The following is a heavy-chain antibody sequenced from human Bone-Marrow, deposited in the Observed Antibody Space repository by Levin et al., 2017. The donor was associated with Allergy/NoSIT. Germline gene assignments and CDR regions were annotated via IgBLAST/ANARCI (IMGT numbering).Heavy chain of an antibody. D-gene: IGHD2-2*02. Sequence: QTGGSLRLSCAASGFSFSSYAMSWVRQAPGKGLEWVSVISGSGGTTYYADSVKGRFTISRDNSKNTLYLQMNSLRAEDTAVYYCAKEMIPYCSGTSCYMPDYWGQGTLVTVSS. V-gene: IGHV3-23*01. J-gene: IGHJ4*02. CDR3: AKEMIPYCSGTSCYMPDY. CDR2: ISGSGGTT. CDR1: GFSFSSYA.